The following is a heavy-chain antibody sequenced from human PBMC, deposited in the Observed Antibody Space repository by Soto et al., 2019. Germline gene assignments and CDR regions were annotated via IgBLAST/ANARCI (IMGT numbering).Heavy chain of an antibody. Sequence: QVQLVQSGAEVKKPRSSVKVSCKASGSSFSSYAIRGVRQAPGQGLAWMGGISPIFGTANYAQKFQGRVTITADESTSTAYMELSSLRSEDTAVYYCARGLRGMVRGVKTYYFDYWGQGTLVTVSS. CDR2: ISPIFGTA. V-gene: IGHV1-69*01. CDR3: ARGLRGMVRGVKTYYFDY. D-gene: IGHD3-10*01. CDR1: GSSFSSYA. J-gene: IGHJ4*02.